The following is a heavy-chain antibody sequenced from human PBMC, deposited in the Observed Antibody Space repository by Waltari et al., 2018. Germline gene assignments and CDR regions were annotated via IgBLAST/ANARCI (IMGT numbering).Heavy chain of an antibody. CDR3: ARDLIEGAGGY. Sequence: QVQLVQSGAEVKKPGSSVKVSCKASGGTFSSYAIRWGRQAPGQGLEWMGGISPIFGTANYAQKFQGRVTITADKSTSTAYMELSSLRSEDTAVYYCARDLIEGAGGYWGQGTLVTVSS. V-gene: IGHV1-69*14. J-gene: IGHJ4*02. CDR2: ISPIFGTA. CDR1: GGTFSSYA. D-gene: IGHD3-10*01.